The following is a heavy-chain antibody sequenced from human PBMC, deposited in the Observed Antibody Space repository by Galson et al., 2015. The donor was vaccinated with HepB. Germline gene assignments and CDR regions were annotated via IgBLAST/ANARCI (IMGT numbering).Heavy chain of an antibody. CDR1: GFTFDDYT. CDR2: ITWDAGRT. Sequence: SLRLSCAASGFTFDDYTMHWVRHAPGKGLEWLSFITWDAGRTFYADSVKGRFTISRDNSKNSLYLQMNSLRTEDTAFYYCAKAIFVETGGTNLDYWDLGLLVPVSP. D-gene: IGHD2-8*02. CDR3: AKAIFVETGGTNLDY. J-gene: IGHJ4*02. V-gene: IGHV3-43*01.